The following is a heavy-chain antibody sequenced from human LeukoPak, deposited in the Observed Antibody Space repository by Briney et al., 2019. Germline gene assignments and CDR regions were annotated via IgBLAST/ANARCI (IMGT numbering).Heavy chain of an antibody. D-gene: IGHD6-19*01. CDR1: GITVSSNY. V-gene: IGHV3-66*01. CDR3: ASSEAVAGTGNFDY. CDR2: IYSGGST. J-gene: IGHJ4*02. Sequence: GGSLRLSCAASGITVSSNYMTWVRQAPGKGLEWVSVIYSGGSTYYADSVKGRFTVPRDNSKNTLYLQMNSLRGEDTAVYYCASSEAVAGTGNFDYWGQGTLVTVSS.